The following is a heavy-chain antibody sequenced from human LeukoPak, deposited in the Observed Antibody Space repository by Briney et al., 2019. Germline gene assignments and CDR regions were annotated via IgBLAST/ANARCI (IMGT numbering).Heavy chain of an antibody. Sequence: SETLSLTCAVYGGSFSGYYWSWIRQPPGKGLEWIGEINHSGSTNYNPSLKSRVTISVDTSKNQFSLKLSSVTAADTAVYYCAREVVAAAGTVDYWGQGILVTVSS. D-gene: IGHD6-13*01. CDR2: INHSGST. J-gene: IGHJ4*02. V-gene: IGHV4-34*01. CDR3: AREVVAAAGTVDY. CDR1: GGSFSGYY.